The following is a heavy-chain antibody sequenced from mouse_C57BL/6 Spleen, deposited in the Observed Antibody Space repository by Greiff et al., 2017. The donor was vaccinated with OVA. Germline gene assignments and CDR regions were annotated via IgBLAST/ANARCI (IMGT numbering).Heavy chain of an antibody. J-gene: IGHJ1*03. Sequence: QVQLQQSDAELVKPGASVKISCKVSGYTFTDHTIHWMKQRPEQGLEWIGYIYPRDGSTKYNEKFKGKATLTADKSSSTAYMQLNSLTSEDSAVYFCASADNYGSSPDWYIDVWGTGTTVTVSS. V-gene: IGHV1-78*01. CDR1: GYTFTDHT. D-gene: IGHD1-1*01. CDR3: ASADNYGSSPDWYIDV. CDR2: IYPRDGST.